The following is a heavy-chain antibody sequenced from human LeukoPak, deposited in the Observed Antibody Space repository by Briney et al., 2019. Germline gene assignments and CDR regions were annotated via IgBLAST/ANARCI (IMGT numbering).Heavy chain of an antibody. Sequence: GGSLRLSCAASRFTFSSYAMSWVRQAPGKGLEWVSAISGSGGSTYYADSVKSRFTISRDNSKNTLYLQMNSLRAEDTGVYYCAKDRVYCSGGSCYPTNWFDPWGQGTLVTVSS. V-gene: IGHV3-23*01. J-gene: IGHJ5*02. CDR1: RFTFSSYA. CDR3: AKDRVYCSGGSCYPTNWFDP. CDR2: ISGSGGST. D-gene: IGHD2-15*01.